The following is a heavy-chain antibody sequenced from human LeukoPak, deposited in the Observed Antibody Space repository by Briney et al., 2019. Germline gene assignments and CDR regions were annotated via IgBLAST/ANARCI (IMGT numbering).Heavy chain of an antibody. Sequence: PGGSLRLSCAASGLTFDDYAMHWVRQAPGKGLEGVSGISWNSGSIGYADSVKGRFTISRDNAKNSLYLQMNSLRAEDTALYYCAKAGPQYDYVWGSYHPMFLDYWGQGTLVTVSS. D-gene: IGHD3-16*02. J-gene: IGHJ4*02. V-gene: IGHV3-9*01. CDR3: AKAGPQYDYVWGSYHPMFLDY. CDR2: ISWNSGSI. CDR1: GLTFDDYA.